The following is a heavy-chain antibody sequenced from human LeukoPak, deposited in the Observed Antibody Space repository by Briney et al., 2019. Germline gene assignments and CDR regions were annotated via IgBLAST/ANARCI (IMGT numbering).Heavy chain of an antibody. CDR1: GFTFGDYA. CDR3: TRGRIAVAGDYYYYGMDV. CDR2: IRSKAYGGTT. J-gene: IGHJ6*02. Sequence: GGSLRLSCTASGFTFGDYAMSWVRQAPGKGLEWVGFIRSKAYGGTTEYAASVKGRFTISRDDSKSIAYLQMNSLKTEDTAVYYCTRGRIAVAGDYYYYGMDVWGQGTTVTVSS. V-gene: IGHV3-49*04. D-gene: IGHD6-19*01.